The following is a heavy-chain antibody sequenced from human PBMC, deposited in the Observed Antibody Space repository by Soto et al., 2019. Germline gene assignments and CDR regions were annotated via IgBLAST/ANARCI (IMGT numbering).Heavy chain of an antibody. Sequence: QVQLQQWGAGLLKPSETLSLTCAVYGGSFSGYYWSWIRQPPGKGLEWIGEINHSGSTNYNPSLKSRVTISVETSKNQFSLKLSSVTAADTAVYYCARVRAVRYFDWLFPIYGMDVWGQGTTVTVSS. CDR3: ARVRAVRYFDWLFPIYGMDV. V-gene: IGHV4-34*01. CDR1: GGSFSGYY. D-gene: IGHD3-9*01. CDR2: INHSGST. J-gene: IGHJ6*02.